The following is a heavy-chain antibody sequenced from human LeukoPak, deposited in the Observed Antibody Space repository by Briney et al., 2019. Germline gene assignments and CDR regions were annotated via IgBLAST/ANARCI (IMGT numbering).Heavy chain of an antibody. J-gene: IGHJ4*02. D-gene: IGHD6-13*01. CDR1: GFTFSSYN. Sequence: PGGSLRLSCTASGFTFSSYNMNGARQAPGKGLEWVSYISSSSSYIYYADSVKGRFTISRDNAKNSLYLQMSSLRAEDTAVYYCSTGSYSSSWYPHYWGQGTLVTVSS. V-gene: IGHV3-21*01. CDR3: STGSYSSSWYPHY. CDR2: ISSSSSYI.